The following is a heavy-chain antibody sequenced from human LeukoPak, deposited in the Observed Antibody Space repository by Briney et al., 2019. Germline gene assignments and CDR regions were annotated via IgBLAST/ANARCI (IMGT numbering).Heavy chain of an antibody. CDR3: ARDAGEYSYGGPDFDY. V-gene: IGHV3-48*04. CDR2: ISAGSGTI. D-gene: IGHD5-18*01. CDR1: GLSFSSNN. Sequence: GGSLRLSCAASGLSFSSNNMHWVRQAPGGGLEWVSYISAGSGTIYSADSVKGRFIISRDNAKNSLYLQMNSLRAEDTAVYYGARDAGEYSYGGPDFDYWGQGTLVTVSS. J-gene: IGHJ4*02.